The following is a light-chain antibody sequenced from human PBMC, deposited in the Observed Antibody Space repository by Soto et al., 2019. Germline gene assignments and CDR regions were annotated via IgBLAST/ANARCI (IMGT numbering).Light chain of an antibody. CDR1: HSVSSNY. CDR3: QQYGISPT. J-gene: IGKJ1*01. V-gene: IGKV3-20*01. CDR2: DVS. Sequence: EIVLTQSPGTLSLSPGERATLSCRSSHSVSSNYLAWYQQKPGQAPRLVIYDVSSRATGIPDRFSGSGSGTDVTLTISRLEPVDFAVYYCQQYGISPTFGQGTKVEIK.